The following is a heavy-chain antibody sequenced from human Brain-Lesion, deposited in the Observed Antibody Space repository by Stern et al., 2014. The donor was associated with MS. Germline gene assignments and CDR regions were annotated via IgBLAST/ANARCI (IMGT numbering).Heavy chain of an antibody. V-gene: IGHV4-39*02. CDR1: GGSISRSTYS. CDR3: ARASGLFEY. Sequence: ESGPGLVKPSETLSLTCTVSGGSISRSTYSWCWLRLSPGKGLEWIGGVYYSGSTFFNPSPQSRVTIPVHHATNHFSLPLASGTAADTGLYYCARASGLFEYWGQGVLVTVSS. CDR2: VYYSGST. J-gene: IGHJ4*02. D-gene: IGHD3-16*01.